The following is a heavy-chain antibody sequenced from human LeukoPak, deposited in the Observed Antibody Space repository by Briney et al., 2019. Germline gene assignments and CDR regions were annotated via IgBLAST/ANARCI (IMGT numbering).Heavy chain of an antibody. J-gene: IGHJ4*02. Sequence: SETLSLTCTVSGGSISRYYWSWIRQPPGKGLEWIGYIYYNGSTNYNPSLRSRVTISVDTSKNQFSLKLRSVTTADTALYFCARVGPLISFGGIIAKNYFDSWGPGTLVPVSS. CDR1: GGSISRYY. CDR3: ARVGPLISFGGIIAKNYFDS. V-gene: IGHV4-59*01. D-gene: IGHD3-16*02. CDR2: IYYNGST.